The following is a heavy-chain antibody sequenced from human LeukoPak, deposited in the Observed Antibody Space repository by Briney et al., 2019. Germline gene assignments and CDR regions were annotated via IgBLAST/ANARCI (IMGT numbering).Heavy chain of an antibody. CDR1: GFTFSSYA. D-gene: IGHD3-3*01. CDR2: ISCSGCRT. Sequence: GASLRLSCLASGFTFSSYAMSWVRQAPGKGLEWVSAISCSGCRTYYADSVKGRFTISRDNSKNTLYLQMNSLRAEDTAVYYCAKGLRFLEWLLYVFDYWGQGTLVTVSS. CDR3: AKGLRFLEWLLYVFDY. V-gene: IGHV3-23*01. J-gene: IGHJ4*02.